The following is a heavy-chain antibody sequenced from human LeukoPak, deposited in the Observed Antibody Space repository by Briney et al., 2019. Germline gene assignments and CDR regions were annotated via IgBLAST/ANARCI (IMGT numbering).Heavy chain of an antibody. D-gene: IGHD3-9*01. CDR2: ISGSGGST. CDR3: AKDLEPDDILTGCGAFDY. Sequence: GGSLRLSCAASGFTFSSYSMNWVRQAPGKGLEWVSAISGSGGSTYYADSVKGRFTISRDNSKNTLYLQMNSLRAEDTAVYYCAKDLEPDDILTGCGAFDYWGQGTLVTVSS. CDR1: GFTFSSYS. V-gene: IGHV3-23*01. J-gene: IGHJ4*02.